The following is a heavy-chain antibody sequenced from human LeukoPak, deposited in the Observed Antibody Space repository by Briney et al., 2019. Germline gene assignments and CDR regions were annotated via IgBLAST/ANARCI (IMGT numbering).Heavy chain of an antibody. CDR3: ARGGLVATPGDH. D-gene: IGHD5-12*01. CDR2: IKEDGSEK. Sequence: PGGSLRLSCFASGFIFGDHAMSWVRQAPGKGLEWVANIKEDGSEKYYVDSVKGRFTISRDNAKNSLYLQMNSLRAEDTAVYYCARGGLVATPGDHWGQGTLVTVSS. CDR1: GFIFGDHA. V-gene: IGHV3-7*01. J-gene: IGHJ4*02.